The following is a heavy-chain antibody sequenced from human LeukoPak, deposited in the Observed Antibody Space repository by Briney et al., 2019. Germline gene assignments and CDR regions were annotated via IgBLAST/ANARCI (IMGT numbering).Heavy chain of an antibody. Sequence: PSETLSLTCTVSGGSISSYYWSWIRQPPGKGLEWIGYIYYSGSTNYNPSLKSRVTISVDTSKNQFSLKLSSVTAADTAVYCCARVAYYDFWSGYYSEWNWFDPWGQGTLVTVSS. CDR2: IYYSGST. CDR1: GGSISSYY. D-gene: IGHD3-3*01. V-gene: IGHV4-59*01. J-gene: IGHJ5*02. CDR3: ARVAYYDFWSGYYSEWNWFDP.